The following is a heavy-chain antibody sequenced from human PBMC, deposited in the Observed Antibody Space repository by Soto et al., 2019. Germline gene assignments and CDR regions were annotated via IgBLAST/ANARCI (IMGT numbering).Heavy chain of an antibody. V-gene: IGHV3-23*01. CDR3: ARDSVHVEYYFAY. Sequence: EVQLLESGGGLVQPGGSLRLSCAASGFTFSSYAMSWVRQAPGKGLEWVSAISGSGGSTYYADSVKGRFTISRDNSKNTLYLQMNSLRAEDTAVYYCARDSVHVEYYFAYWGQGTLVTVSS. J-gene: IGHJ4*02. CDR1: GFTFSSYA. D-gene: IGHD3-10*02. CDR2: ISGSGGST.